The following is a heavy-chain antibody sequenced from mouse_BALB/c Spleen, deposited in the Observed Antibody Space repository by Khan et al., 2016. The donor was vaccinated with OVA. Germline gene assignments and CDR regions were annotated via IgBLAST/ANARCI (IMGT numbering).Heavy chain of an antibody. CDR1: GYSITSGYG. CDR2: ISYSGST. D-gene: IGHD1-2*01. Sequence: VQLQQSGPGLVKPSQSLSLTCTVTGYSITSGYGWNWIRQFPGNKLEWMGYISYSGSTNYNPSLKSRISITRDTSKNQFFLQLNSVTTEDTATYYCARTARIKYWGQGASLTVSS. V-gene: IGHV3-2*02. J-gene: IGHJ2*03. CDR3: ARTARIKY.